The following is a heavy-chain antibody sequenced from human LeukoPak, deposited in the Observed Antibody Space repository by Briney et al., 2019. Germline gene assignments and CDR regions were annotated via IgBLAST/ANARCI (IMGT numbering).Heavy chain of an antibody. CDR2: IIPIFGTA. CDR1: GGTFSSYA. V-gene: IGHV1-69*01. Sequence: GASVKVSCKASGGTFSSYAISWVRQAPGQGLEWMGGIIPIFGTANYAQKFQGRVTITADESTSTAYMELSSLRSEDTAVYYCARWAYDFWSDTHLPDYYYYYGMDVWGQGTTVTVSS. J-gene: IGHJ6*02. D-gene: IGHD3-3*01. CDR3: ARWAYDFWSDTHLPDYYYYYGMDV.